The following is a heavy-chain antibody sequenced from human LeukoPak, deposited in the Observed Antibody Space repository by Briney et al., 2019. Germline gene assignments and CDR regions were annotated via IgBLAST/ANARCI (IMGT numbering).Heavy chain of an antibody. CDR1: GFIFTSYS. D-gene: IGHD2-2*01. Sequence: GGSLRLSCAASGFIFTSYSMNWVRQAPGKGLEWVSSISSSSSYIYYADSVKGRFTISRDNAKNSLYLQMNSLRAEDTAVYYCASRPGYCSSTSCYPLGYWGQGTLVTVSS. CDR3: ASRPGYCSSTSCYPLGY. CDR2: ISSSSSYI. V-gene: IGHV3-21*01. J-gene: IGHJ4*02.